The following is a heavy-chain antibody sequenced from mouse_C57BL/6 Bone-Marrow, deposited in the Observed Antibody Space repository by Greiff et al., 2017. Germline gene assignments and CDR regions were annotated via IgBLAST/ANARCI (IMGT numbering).Heavy chain of an antibody. J-gene: IGHJ2*01. CDR3: ARDSTGTNYFDY. CDR1: GFTFSDYY. D-gene: IGHD4-1*02. CDR2: FNYDGIST. Sequence: EVMLVESEGGLVQPGSSMKLSCTASGFTFSDYYMAWVRQVPEKGLEWVANFNYDGISTYYLDSLKSRFIISRENAKNILYLQMSSLKSEDTATYYCARDSTGTNYFDYWGQGTTLTVSS. V-gene: IGHV5-16*01.